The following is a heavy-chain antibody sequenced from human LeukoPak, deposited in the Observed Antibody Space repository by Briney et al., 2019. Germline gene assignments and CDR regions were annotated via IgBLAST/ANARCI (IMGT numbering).Heavy chain of an antibody. V-gene: IGHV1-46*01. J-gene: IGHJ4*02. CDR3: ARGYSYGRTLDY. Sequence: ASVKVSCKAFGYTFTSNYMHWVRQAPGQGPEWMGVISPSGGSTTYAQKFQGRVTLTRGMSTSTDYLELSSLRSEDTAVYYCARGYSYGRTLDYWGQGTLVTVSS. D-gene: IGHD5-18*01. CDR1: GYTFTSNY. CDR2: ISPSGGST.